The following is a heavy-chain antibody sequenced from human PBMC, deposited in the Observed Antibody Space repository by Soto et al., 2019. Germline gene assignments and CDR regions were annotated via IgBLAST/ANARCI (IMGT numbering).Heavy chain of an antibody. J-gene: IGHJ6*02. Sequence: QVQLVQSGAEVKKPGASVKVSCKASEYTFTSYAMHWVRQAPGQRLEWMGWINAGNGNTKYSQKFQGRVTITRDTSASTAYMELSSLRSEDTAVYYCARDGNYYDSSGYYFYYYYYGMDVWGQGTTVTVSS. CDR3: ARDGNYYDSSGYYFYYYYYGMDV. V-gene: IGHV1-3*01. CDR1: EYTFTSYA. D-gene: IGHD3-22*01. CDR2: INAGNGNT.